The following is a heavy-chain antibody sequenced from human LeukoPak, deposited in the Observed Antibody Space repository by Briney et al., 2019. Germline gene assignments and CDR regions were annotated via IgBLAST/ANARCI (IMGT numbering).Heavy chain of an antibody. CDR3: AKSSSLHYYYYYYMDV. J-gene: IGHJ6*03. Sequence: GGSLRLSCAASGFTFDDYAMHWVRHAPGKGLEWVSGISWNSGSIGYADSVKGRFTISRDNAKNSLYLQMNSLRAEDTALYYCAKSSSLHYYYYYYMDVWGKGTTVTVSS. D-gene: IGHD6-6*01. V-gene: IGHV3-9*01. CDR2: ISWNSGSI. CDR1: GFTFDDYA.